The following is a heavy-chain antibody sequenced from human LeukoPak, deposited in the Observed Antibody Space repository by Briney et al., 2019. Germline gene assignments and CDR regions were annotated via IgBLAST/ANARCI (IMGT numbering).Heavy chain of an antibody. Sequence: GASVKVSCKASGYTFTGYYMHWVRQAPGQGLEWMGWINPNSGGTNYAQKFQGRVTMTRDTSISTAYMELSRLRSDDTAVYYCARERVVVSAAPWEPYYYYGMDVWGQGTTVTVSS. V-gene: IGHV1-2*02. CDR3: ARERVVVSAAPWEPYYYYGMDV. CDR2: INPNSGGT. J-gene: IGHJ6*02. D-gene: IGHD2-2*01. CDR1: GYTFTGYY.